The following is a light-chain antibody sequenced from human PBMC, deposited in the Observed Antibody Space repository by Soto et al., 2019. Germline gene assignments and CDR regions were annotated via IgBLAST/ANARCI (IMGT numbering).Light chain of an antibody. V-gene: IGLV2-23*01. CDR1: SSDVGTYNL. CDR3: CSSAGSSLYV. Sequence: QSALTQPASVSGSPGQSIAISCTGTSSDVGTYNLVSWYQQHPGKAPKLMIYEGTKRPSGVSNRFSGSKSANTASLTISGLQAEDEADYYCCSSAGSSLYVFGSGTKLTVL. CDR2: EGT. J-gene: IGLJ1*01.